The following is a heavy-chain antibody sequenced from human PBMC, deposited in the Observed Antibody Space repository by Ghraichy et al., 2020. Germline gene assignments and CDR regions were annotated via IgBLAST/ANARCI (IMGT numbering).Heavy chain of an antibody. Sequence: ESLNISCAVSGGSFSGYSWSWIRQPPGKGLEWIGEINHSGSSNYSPSLKSRVTISVDTSKNQFSLKLSSVTAADTAVYHCARGRGTYLYIYYYGMDVWGQGTTVTVSS. CDR1: GGSFSGYS. CDR2: INHSGSS. V-gene: IGHV4-34*01. CDR3: ARGRGTYLYIYYYGMDV. J-gene: IGHJ6*02. D-gene: IGHD2-2*02.